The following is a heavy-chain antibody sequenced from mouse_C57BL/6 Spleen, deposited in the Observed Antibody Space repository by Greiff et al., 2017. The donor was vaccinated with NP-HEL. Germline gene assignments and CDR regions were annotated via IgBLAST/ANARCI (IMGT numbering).Heavy chain of an antibody. Sequence: VKLVESGAELARPGASVKMSCKASGYTFTSYTMHWVKQRPGQGLEWIGYINPSSGYTKYNQKFKDKATLTADKSSSTAYMQLSSLTSEDSAVYYCARAVLMTTVVGGGYFDYWGQGTTLTVSS. CDR3: ARAVLMTTVVGGGYFDY. J-gene: IGHJ2*01. D-gene: IGHD1-1*01. CDR1: GYTFTSYT. CDR2: INPSSGYT. V-gene: IGHV1-4*01.